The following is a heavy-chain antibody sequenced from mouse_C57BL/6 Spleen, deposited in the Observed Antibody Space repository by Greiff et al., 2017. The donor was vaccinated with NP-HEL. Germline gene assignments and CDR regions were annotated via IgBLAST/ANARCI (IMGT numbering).Heavy chain of an antibody. V-gene: IGHV1-50*01. CDR2: IDPSDSYS. Sequence: QVQLKQPGAELVKPGASVKLSCKASGYTFTSYWMQWVKQRPGQGLEWIGEIDPSDSYSNYNQKFKGKATLTVDTSSSTAYMQLSSLTSEDSAVYYCASGRTGSFFFLAYWGQGTLVTVSA. CDR1: GYTFTSYW. CDR3: ASGRTGSFFFLAY. J-gene: IGHJ3*01. D-gene: IGHD4-1*01.